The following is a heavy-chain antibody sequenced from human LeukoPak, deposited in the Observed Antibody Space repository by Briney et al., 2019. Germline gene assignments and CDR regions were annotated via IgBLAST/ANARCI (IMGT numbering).Heavy chain of an antibody. D-gene: IGHD6-19*01. J-gene: IGHJ3*02. V-gene: IGHV3-74*01. CDR2: INSDGSTT. Sequence: PGGSLRLSCAASGFTFSSYWMYWGRQAPGKGLVWVSRINSDGSTTTYADSVKGRFTISRDNAKNTLYLQMNSLRAEDTAVYYCARPYSSGWGNAFDIWGQGTMVTVSS. CDR3: ARPYSSGWGNAFDI. CDR1: GFTFSSYW.